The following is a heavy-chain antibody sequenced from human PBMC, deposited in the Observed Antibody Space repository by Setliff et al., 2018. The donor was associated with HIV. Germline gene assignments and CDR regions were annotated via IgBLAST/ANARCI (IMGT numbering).Heavy chain of an antibody. CDR1: GGSFSGYF. J-gene: IGHJ4*02. CDR2: ISHSGKT. CDR3: ARGYSSGWVDH. Sequence: KPSETLSLTCAVYGGSFSGYFWTWIRQPPGKGLEWIGEISHSGKTKDNASLKSRLSISVDTFKNQFYLTLTSVNAADTAVYYCARGYSSGWVDHWGQGTLVTVSS. V-gene: IGHV4-34*01. D-gene: IGHD6-19*01.